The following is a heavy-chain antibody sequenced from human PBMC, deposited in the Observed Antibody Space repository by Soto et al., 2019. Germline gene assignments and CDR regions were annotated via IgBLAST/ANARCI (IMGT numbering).Heavy chain of an antibody. CDR3: AKSPRRGYEPPWDY. CDR2: ISGSGDNT. V-gene: IGHV3-23*01. Sequence: EVQLLESGGRLVQPGGSLRLSCAASGFIFSTDALNWVRQAPGKGLEWVSGISGSGDNTYYADSVTGRFTISRDNSKNTLYLQMNYVRVEDTAVYYCAKSPRRGYEPPWDYWGQGTLVTVSS. J-gene: IGHJ4*02. D-gene: IGHD2-2*01. CDR1: GFIFSTDA.